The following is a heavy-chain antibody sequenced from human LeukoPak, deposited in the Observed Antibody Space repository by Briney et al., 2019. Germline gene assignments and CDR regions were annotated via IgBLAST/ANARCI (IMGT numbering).Heavy chain of an antibody. CDR2: IYTSGST. CDR1: GGSISSYY. Sequence: SSETLSLTCTVSGGSISSYYWSWIRQPAGKGLEWIGRIYTSGSTNYNPSLKSRVAISVDTSKNQFSLKLSSVTAADTAIYYCARLMAVTGTVDYFDYWGQGTLVTVSS. V-gene: IGHV4-4*07. CDR3: ARLMAVTGTVDYFDY. J-gene: IGHJ4*02. D-gene: IGHD6-19*01.